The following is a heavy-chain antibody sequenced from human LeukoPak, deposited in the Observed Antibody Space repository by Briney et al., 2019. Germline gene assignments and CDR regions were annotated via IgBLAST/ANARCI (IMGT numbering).Heavy chain of an antibody. V-gene: IGHV3-21*01. Sequence: GGSLRLSCAASGFTLRNFGIKWVREARGGGLECVSSISSSSSYISYADSVKGRFTISRDNAKNSLDLQMNSLRAEDTAVYYCAIDRYSSGWYTFDYWGQGTLVTVSS. CDR3: AIDRYSSGWYTFDY. D-gene: IGHD6-19*01. CDR2: ISSSSSYI. J-gene: IGHJ4*02. CDR1: GFTLRNFG.